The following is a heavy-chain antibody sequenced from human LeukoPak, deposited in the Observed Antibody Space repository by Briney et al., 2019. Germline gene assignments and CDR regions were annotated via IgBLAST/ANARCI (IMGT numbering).Heavy chain of an antibody. D-gene: IGHD1-7*01. CDR1: GFTFSNYW. V-gene: IGHV3-7*01. Sequence: GGSLRLSCAASGFTFSNYWMSWVRQAPGKGREWVANIKQDGSEKYYVNSVKGRFTISRDNAKNSLYLQMNSLRAEDTAIYYCAREDDWNYEDYWGQGTLVTVSS. CDR2: IKQDGSEK. J-gene: IGHJ4*02. CDR3: AREDDWNYEDY.